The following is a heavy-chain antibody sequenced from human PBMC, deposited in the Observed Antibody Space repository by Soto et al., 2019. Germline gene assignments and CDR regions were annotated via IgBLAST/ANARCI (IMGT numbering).Heavy chain of an antibody. J-gene: IGHJ4*02. CDR1: GFTFSTYS. CDR2: ISSSSSTI. V-gene: IGHV3-48*02. CDR3: ARGLGYCSGGSCYSDY. Sequence: EVQLVESGGGLVQPGGSLRLSCAASGFTFSTYSMNWVRQAPGKGLEWVSYISSSSSTIYYADSVKGRFTISRDNAKNSLDLQMNSLRDEDTAVYYCARGLGYCSGGSCYSDYWGQGTLVTVSP. D-gene: IGHD2-15*01.